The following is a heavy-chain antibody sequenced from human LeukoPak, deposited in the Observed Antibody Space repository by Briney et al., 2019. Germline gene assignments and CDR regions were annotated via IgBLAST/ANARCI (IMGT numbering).Heavy chain of an antibody. CDR2: INPNSGAT. J-gene: IGHJ4*02. V-gene: IGHV1-2*02. Sequence: ASVKVSCKAFGYTFTGSYMHWVRQAPGQGLEWMGWINPNSGATDYAQKFQGRVTMTRDTSISTAFMELSRLRSDDTAVYYCARETPGIAAAGSFDSWGQGTLVTVSS. CDR1: GYTFTGSY. D-gene: IGHD6-13*01. CDR3: ARETPGIAAAGSFDS.